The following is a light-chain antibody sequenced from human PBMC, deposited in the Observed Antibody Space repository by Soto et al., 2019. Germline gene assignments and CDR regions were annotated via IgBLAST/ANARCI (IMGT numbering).Light chain of an antibody. Sequence: QSALTQPASVSGSPGQSITISCTGTSSDVGAYNYVSWFQQYPGKAPKLVIYEVSDRPSGISNRFFASKSGNTASLTIAGLQAEDEADYYCSSFTTSNTWVFGGGTKLTVL. CDR2: EVS. CDR1: SSDVGAYNY. CDR3: SSFTTSNTWV. V-gene: IGLV2-14*01. J-gene: IGLJ2*01.